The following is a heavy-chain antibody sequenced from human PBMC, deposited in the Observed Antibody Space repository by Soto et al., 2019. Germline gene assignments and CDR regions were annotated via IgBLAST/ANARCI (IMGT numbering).Heavy chain of an antibody. CDR3: ARGGTTVTTIQGY. CDR1: GFTFSSYS. V-gene: IGHV3-48*01. Sequence: EVQLVESGGGLVQPGGSLRLSCAASGFTFSSYSMNWVRQAPGKGLEWVSYISSSSSTIYYADSVKGRFTISRDNAKNSLYLQMNSLRAEDTAVYYCARGGTTVTTIQGYWGQGTLVTVSS. D-gene: IGHD4-17*01. CDR2: ISSSSSTI. J-gene: IGHJ4*02.